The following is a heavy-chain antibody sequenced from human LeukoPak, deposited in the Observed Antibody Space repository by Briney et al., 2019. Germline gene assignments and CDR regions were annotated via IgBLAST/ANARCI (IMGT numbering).Heavy chain of an antibody. J-gene: IGHJ4*02. Sequence: GGSLRLSCAASGFTFSDYYMSWIRQAPGKGLEWVSSISSSSSYIYYADSVKGRFTISRDNAKNSLYLQMNSLRAEDTAVYYCARVEYSSSSSFDYWGQGTLVTVSS. CDR2: ISSSSSYI. CDR3: ARVEYSSSSSFDY. D-gene: IGHD6-6*01. CDR1: GFTFSDYY. V-gene: IGHV3-11*06.